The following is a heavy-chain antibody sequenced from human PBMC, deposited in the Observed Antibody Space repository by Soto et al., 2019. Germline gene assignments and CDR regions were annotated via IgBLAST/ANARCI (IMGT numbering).Heavy chain of an antibody. J-gene: IGHJ4*02. V-gene: IGHV4-34*01. CDR1: GGSFSGYY. Sequence: TSETLSLTCAVYGGSFSGYYWSWIRQPPGKGLEWIGEINHSGSTNYNPSLKSRVTISVDTSKNQFSLKLSSVTAADTAVYYCARVVVAATYYFDYWGQGTLVTVSS. CDR3: ARVVVAATYYFDY. D-gene: IGHD2-15*01. CDR2: INHSGST.